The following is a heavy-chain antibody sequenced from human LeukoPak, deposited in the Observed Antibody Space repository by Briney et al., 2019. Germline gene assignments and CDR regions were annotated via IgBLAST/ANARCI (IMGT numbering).Heavy chain of an antibody. D-gene: IGHD5-18*01. CDR1: GYTFTGYY. Sequence: ASVKVSCKASGYTFTGYYMHWVRQAPGQGLEWMGWINPNSGGTNYAQKFQGRVTMTRDTSISTAYMELSRLRSDDTAVYYCARDGQFERGYSYGYEVYYYYYYMDVWGKGTTVTVSS. J-gene: IGHJ6*03. CDR3: ARDGQFERGYSYGYEVYYYYYYMDV. V-gene: IGHV1-2*02. CDR2: INPNSGGT.